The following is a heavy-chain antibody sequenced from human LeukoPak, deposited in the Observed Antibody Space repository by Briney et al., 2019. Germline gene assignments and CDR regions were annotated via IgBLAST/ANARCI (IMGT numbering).Heavy chain of an antibody. J-gene: IGHJ4*02. Sequence: SETLSLTCTVSGGSFSSGSHYWRWLRQPPGKGLEWIGYIYYSGSTNYNPSLESRVAISVDTPKNQFSLNLSSVTAADTAVYYCARMVSGYYELDCWGQGTLVTVSS. CDR3: ARMVSGYYELDC. CDR2: IYYSGST. V-gene: IGHV4-61*01. D-gene: IGHD3-22*01. CDR1: GGSFSSGSHY.